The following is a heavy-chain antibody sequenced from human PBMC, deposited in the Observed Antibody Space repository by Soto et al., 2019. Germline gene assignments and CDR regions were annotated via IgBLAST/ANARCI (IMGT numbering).Heavy chain of an antibody. CDR2: ISWNSGSI. CDR1: GFTFDDYA. Sequence: SLRLSCAASGFTFDDYAMHWVRQAPGKGLEWVSGISWNSGSIGYADSVKGRFTISRDNAKNSLYLQMNSLRAEDTALYYCAKDSVGADTAYYFDYWGQGTLVTVSS. CDR3: AKDSVGADTAYYFDY. D-gene: IGHD1-26*01. J-gene: IGHJ4*02. V-gene: IGHV3-9*01.